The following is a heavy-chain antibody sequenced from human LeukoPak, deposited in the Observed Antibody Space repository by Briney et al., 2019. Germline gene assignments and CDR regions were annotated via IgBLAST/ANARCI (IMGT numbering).Heavy chain of an antibody. CDR3: ARGPTKYQLGMSTGMDV. D-gene: IGHD7-27*01. CDR2: MNPNSGNT. CDR1: VYTFTSYD. V-gene: IGHV1-8*01. Sequence: ASVKVSCKASVYTFTSYDINWVRQATGQGVEWMGWMNPNSGNTGYAQKFQGRVTITRNTSISTAYMELSSLRSEDTAVYYCARGPTKYQLGMSTGMDVWGQGTTVTVSS. J-gene: IGHJ6*02.